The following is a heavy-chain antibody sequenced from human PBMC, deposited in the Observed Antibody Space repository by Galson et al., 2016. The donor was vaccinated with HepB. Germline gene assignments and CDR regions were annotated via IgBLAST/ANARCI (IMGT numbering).Heavy chain of an antibody. CDR1: GGSISPYY. J-gene: IGHJ4*02. V-gene: IGHV4-59*01. CDR3: ARNFYDGRCHYIDY. D-gene: IGHD3-22*01. Sequence: SETLSLTCTVSGGSISPYYWNWIRQSPGKGLEWIGHIYFSGSATYNPSLKSRVTISVDTSKNQFSLKVTSMTTADTAVYYCARNFYDGRCHYIDYWGQGTLVTVSS. CDR2: IYFSGSA.